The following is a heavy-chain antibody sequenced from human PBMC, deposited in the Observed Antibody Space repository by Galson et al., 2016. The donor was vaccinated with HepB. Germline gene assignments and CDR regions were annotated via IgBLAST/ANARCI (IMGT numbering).Heavy chain of an antibody. Sequence: SETLSLTCSVSGDSITSNIYSWTWIRQPPGKGLEWVGNYYYSGTPYYNPSLKSRVAISVDTSKNQFSLKLSSVTAADTAVYFCARHGRRVFGGVIDFYYYYGVDVWGQGTTVIVSS. CDR3: ARHGRRVFGGVIDFYYYYGVDV. V-gene: IGHV4-39*01. CDR2: YYYSGTP. CDR1: GDSITSNIYS. D-gene: IGHD3-16*02. J-gene: IGHJ6*02.